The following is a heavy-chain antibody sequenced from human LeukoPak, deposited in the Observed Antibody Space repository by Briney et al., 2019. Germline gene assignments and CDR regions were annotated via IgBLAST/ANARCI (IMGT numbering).Heavy chain of an antibody. CDR2: INPSGGST. V-gene: IGHV1-46*01. J-gene: IGHJ4*02. D-gene: IGHD3-22*01. CDR3: ARGPYYYDSSGYDLDY. CDR1: GGTFSSYA. Sequence: ASVKVSCKASGGTFSSYAIRWVRQAPGQGLEWMGIINPSGGSTSYAQKFQGRVTMTRDMSTSTVYMELSSLRSEDTAVYYCARGPYYYDSSGYDLDYLGQGTLVTVSS.